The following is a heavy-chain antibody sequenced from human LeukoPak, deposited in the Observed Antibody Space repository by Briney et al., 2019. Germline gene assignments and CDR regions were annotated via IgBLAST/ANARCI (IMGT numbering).Heavy chain of an antibody. CDR2: IYYSGST. CDR1: GGSISSYY. V-gene: IGHV4-59*12. CDR3: ARAPSSGWYSDY. Sequence: SETLSLTCTVSGGSISSYYWSWIRQPPGKGLEWIGYIYYSGSTNYNPSLKSRVTISVDTSKNQFSLKLSSVTAADTAVYYRARAPSSGWYSDYWGQGTLVTVSS. J-gene: IGHJ4*02. D-gene: IGHD6-19*01.